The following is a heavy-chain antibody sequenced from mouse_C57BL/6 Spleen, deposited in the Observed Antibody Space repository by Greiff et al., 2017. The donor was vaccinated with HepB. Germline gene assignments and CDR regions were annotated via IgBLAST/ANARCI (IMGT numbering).Heavy chain of an antibody. Sequence: QVQLNESGAELVRPGASVKLSCKASGYTFTDYYINWVKQRPGQGLEWIARIYPGSGNTYYNEKFKGKATLTAEKSSSTAYMQLSSLTSEDSAVYFCARRGYSYYFDYWGQGTTLTVSS. V-gene: IGHV1-76*01. D-gene: IGHD3-1*01. J-gene: IGHJ2*01. CDR3: ARRGYSYYFDY. CDR2: IYPGSGNT. CDR1: GYTFTDYY.